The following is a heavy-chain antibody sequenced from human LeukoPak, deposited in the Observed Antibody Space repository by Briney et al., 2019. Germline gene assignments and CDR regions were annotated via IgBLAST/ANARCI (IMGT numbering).Heavy chain of an antibody. Sequence: ASVKVSCKASGYTFTNYGMNWVRQAPGQGLEWMGWINTNTGNPTYAQGFTGRFVFSLDTSVSTAYLQISSLKAEDTAVYYCARGEGETAMVTNFDYWGQGTLATVSS. V-gene: IGHV7-4-1*02. D-gene: IGHD5-18*01. CDR1: GYTFTNYG. CDR3: ARGEGETAMVTNFDY. CDR2: INTNTGNP. J-gene: IGHJ4*02.